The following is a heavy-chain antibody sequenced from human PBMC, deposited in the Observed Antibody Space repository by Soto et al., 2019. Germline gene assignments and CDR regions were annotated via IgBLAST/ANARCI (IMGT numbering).Heavy chain of an antibody. CDR3: ASGRYDFWSGYYGYYFDY. V-gene: IGHV4-59*01. Sequence: SETLSLTCTVSGGSISPYYWSWVRQPPGKGLEWIGYIYYSGTTKYNPSLKSRATISVDPSKNQFSLKLSSVTAADTAVYYCASGRYDFWSGYYGYYFDYWGQGTLVTVSS. D-gene: IGHD3-3*01. CDR1: GGSISPYY. CDR2: IYYSGTT. J-gene: IGHJ4*02.